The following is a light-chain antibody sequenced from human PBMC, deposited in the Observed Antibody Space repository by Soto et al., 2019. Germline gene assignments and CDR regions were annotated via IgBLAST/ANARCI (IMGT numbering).Light chain of an antibody. CDR1: QSVSSN. J-gene: IGKJ1*01. V-gene: IGKV3-15*01. Sequence: EIMMTQSPATLSASPGERATLSCRASQSVSSNLAWYQQKPGQAPRLLIYAVSTRATGIPARFSGSGSGTEYTLTISSLQSEDFAVSYCQQYNKWPLTFGQGTKVEVK. CDR2: AVS. CDR3: QQYNKWPLT.